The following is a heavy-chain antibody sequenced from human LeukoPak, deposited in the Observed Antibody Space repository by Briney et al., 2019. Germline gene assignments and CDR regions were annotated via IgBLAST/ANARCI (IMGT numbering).Heavy chain of an antibody. D-gene: IGHD6-13*01. Sequence: GGSLRLSCAASGFTFSSYWMHWVRYAPGKGLVWVSRINSDGSSTSYADSVKGRFTISRDNAKNTLYLQMNSLRAEDTAVYYCARDLRRGIAAAGTTPGDYWGQGTLVTVSS. CDR2: INSDGSST. J-gene: IGHJ4*02. V-gene: IGHV3-74*01. CDR1: GFTFSSYW. CDR3: ARDLRRGIAAAGTTPGDY.